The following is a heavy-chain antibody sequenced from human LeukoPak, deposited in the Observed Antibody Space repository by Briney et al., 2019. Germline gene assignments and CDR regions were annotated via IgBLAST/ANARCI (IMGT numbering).Heavy chain of an antibody. CDR3: ARDMIVVVPAAKADYYYYYMDV. J-gene: IGHJ6*03. Sequence: GGSLRLSCAASGFTFSSYGMHWVRQAPGKGLEWVAVIWYDGSNKYYADSVKGRFTISRDNSKNTLYLQMNSLRAEDTAVYYCARDMIVVVPAAKADYYYYYMDVWGKGTTATVSS. CDR2: IWYDGSNK. CDR1: GFTFSSYG. V-gene: IGHV3-33*01. D-gene: IGHD2-2*01.